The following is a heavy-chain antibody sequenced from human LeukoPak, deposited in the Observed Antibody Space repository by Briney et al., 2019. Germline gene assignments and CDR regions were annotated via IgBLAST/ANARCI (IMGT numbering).Heavy chain of an antibody. CDR2: ISTGNGNT. CDR1: GYTFTSHG. V-gene: IGHV1-18*01. D-gene: IGHD1-7*01. Sequence: GASVKVSCKASGYTFTSHGISWVRQAPGQGLEWMGWISTGNGNTNYGQKFQGRVTMTTDTSTGTAYMELRSLRSDDTAMYYCARANNWNYALGYWGQGTLVTVSS. CDR3: ARANNWNYALGY. J-gene: IGHJ4*02.